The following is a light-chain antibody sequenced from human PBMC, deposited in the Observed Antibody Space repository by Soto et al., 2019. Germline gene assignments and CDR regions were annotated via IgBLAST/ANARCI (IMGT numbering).Light chain of an antibody. J-gene: IGKJ5*01. Sequence: DIQMTQSPPSLSASVGDRVTITCRASQGSGNSLAWYQQKPGTVPKLLIYSASTLQSGVPSRFSGSGSGTDCTLTISSLQPEDVAAYYCQKYNTVPATFGQGTRLEIK. CDR3: QKYNTVPAT. V-gene: IGKV1-27*01. CDR1: QGSGNS. CDR2: SAS.